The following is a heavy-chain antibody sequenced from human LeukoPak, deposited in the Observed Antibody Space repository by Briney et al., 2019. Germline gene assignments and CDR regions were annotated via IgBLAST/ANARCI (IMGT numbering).Heavy chain of an antibody. Sequence: KPSETLSLTCAVYGRSFSGYYWSWLRQPPGKGLEWIGEVNHRGSTKYNPSLKSRVTISVDTSRTQFSLKLNSVTAADMAVYYCTLRGDYGDYVPDFDYWGQGTLVTVSS. V-gene: IGHV4-34*01. CDR2: VNHRGST. CDR1: GRSFSGYY. CDR3: TLRGDYGDYVPDFDY. D-gene: IGHD4-17*01. J-gene: IGHJ4*02.